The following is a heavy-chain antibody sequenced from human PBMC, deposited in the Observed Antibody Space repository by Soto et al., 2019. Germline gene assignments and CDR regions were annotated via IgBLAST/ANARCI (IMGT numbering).Heavy chain of an antibody. V-gene: IGHV3-23*01. Sequence: EVQLLESGGNLVQPGGSLRLSCGASGFTFSNFAMSWVRQAPGGGLEWVSGLSASGTSTYYADSVRGRFTISRDNSNNTVSLQMNSLRPDDTAVYYCATWHEREHAFDVWGQGTTVTISS. J-gene: IGHJ3*01. CDR2: LSASGTST. CDR1: GFTFSNFA. CDR3: ATWHEREHAFDV. D-gene: IGHD1-1*01.